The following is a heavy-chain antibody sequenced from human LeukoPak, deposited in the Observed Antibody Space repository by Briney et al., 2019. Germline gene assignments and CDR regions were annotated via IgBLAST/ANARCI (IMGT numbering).Heavy chain of an antibody. Sequence: SETLSLTWTVSGGSISSYYWSWIRQPPGKGLEWIGYIYYSGSTNYNPSLKSRVTISVDTSKNQFSLKLSSVTAADTAVYYCAREIAVAGLNAFDIWGQGTMVTVSS. J-gene: IGHJ3*02. V-gene: IGHV4-59*01. CDR2: IYYSGST. D-gene: IGHD6-19*01. CDR3: AREIAVAGLNAFDI. CDR1: GGSISSYY.